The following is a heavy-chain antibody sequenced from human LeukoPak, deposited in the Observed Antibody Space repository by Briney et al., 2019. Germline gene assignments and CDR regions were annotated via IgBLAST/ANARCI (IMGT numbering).Heavy chain of an antibody. J-gene: IGHJ3*02. D-gene: IGHD3-22*01. CDR3: ARHYYDSSGAAFDI. V-gene: IGHV1-8*01. CDR2: MNPNSGNT. CDR1: GYTFTSYD. Sequence: ASVTVSCKASGYTFTSYDINWVRRATGQGLEWMGWMNPNSGNTGYAQKFRGRVTMTRNTSISTAYMELSSLRSEDTAVYYCARHYYDSSGAAFDIWGQGTMVTVSS.